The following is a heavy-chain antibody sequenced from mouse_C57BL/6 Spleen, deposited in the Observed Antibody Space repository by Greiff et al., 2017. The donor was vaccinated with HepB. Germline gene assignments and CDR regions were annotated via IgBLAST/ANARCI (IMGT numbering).Heavy chain of an antibody. CDR3: ARSREDDGYLAWFAY. D-gene: IGHD2-3*01. CDR2: INPNYGTT. V-gene: IGHV1-39*01. Sequence: EVQLQQSGPELVKPGASVKISCKASGYSFTDYNMNWVKQSNGKSLEWIGVINPNYGTTSYNQKFKGKATLTVDQSSSTAYMQLNSLTSEDSVVYYCARSREDDGYLAWFAYWGQGTLVTVSA. CDR1: GYSFTDYN. J-gene: IGHJ3*01.